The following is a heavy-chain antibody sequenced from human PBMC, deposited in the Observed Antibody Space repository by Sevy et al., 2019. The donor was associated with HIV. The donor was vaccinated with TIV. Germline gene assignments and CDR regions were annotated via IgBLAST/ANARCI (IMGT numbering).Heavy chain of an antibody. CDR3: ARDLRFSRMDV. J-gene: IGHJ6*02. D-gene: IGHD3-10*01. CDR2: IYSGGST. CDR1: GFTVSSNY. V-gene: IGHV3-53*01. Sequence: GGSLRLSCAASGFTVSSNYMSWVRQAPGKGLEWVSVIYSGGSTYYADSVKGRFTISRDNSKNTLYLQMNSLRAEDTAVYYCARDLRFSRMDVWGQGTTVTVSS.